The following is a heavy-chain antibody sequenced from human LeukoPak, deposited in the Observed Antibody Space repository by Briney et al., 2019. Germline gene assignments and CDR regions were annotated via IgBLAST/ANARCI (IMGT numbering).Heavy chain of an antibody. J-gene: IGHJ4*02. CDR1: GYTFTSYY. V-gene: IGHV1-46*01. CDR3: ARDRDYGDLDY. Sequence: ASVKVSCKASGYTFTSYYMHWVRQAPGQGLEWMGIINPSGGSTSYAQKFQGRVTMTRDTSISTAYMELSRLRSDDTAVYYCARDRDYGDLDYWGQGTLVTVSS. D-gene: IGHD4-17*01. CDR2: INPSGGST.